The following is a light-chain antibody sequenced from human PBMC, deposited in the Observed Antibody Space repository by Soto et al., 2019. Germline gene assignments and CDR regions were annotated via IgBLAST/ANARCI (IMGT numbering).Light chain of an antibody. V-gene: IGKV1-27*01. J-gene: IGKJ1*01. Sequence: DIQVTQSPSSLSASVGDRVTFTCRASQDISHFWAGYQQRPGEVPRLLIHGASTLQSGVSSRFSGSGFGTDFTLPIASLQPEDVATYYCQKYNKGYPATFGQGTKVDI. CDR2: GAS. CDR3: QKYNKGYPAT. CDR1: QDISHF.